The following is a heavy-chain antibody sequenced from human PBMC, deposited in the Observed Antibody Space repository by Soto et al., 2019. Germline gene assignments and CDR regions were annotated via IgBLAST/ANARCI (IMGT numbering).Heavy chain of an antibody. D-gene: IGHD3-22*01. Sequence: PSETLSLTCSVSGGSSINYYWSWIRQPPGKGLEFIGYIYYAGTTTYNPSLKSRVTISVDMSKNQFSLKLSSVTAADTAVYYCARLGGYYQALDYWGQGTLVTVSS. CDR2: IYYAGTT. J-gene: IGHJ4*02. V-gene: IGHV4-59*08. CDR3: ARLGGYYQALDY. CDR1: GGSSINYY.